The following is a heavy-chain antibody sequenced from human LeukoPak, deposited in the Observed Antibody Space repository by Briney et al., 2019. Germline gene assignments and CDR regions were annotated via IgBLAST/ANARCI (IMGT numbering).Heavy chain of an antibody. D-gene: IGHD5-24*01. J-gene: IGHJ3*02. CDR3: ARHGGAFDI. CDR1: RDSVSRNSAA. Sequence: SQTLSLTCAISRDSVSRNSAAWNWITQSPSRGLEWLETTYYRSKWYNDSALSVKSRIAINPDTSKNQFSLQLNSVTSEDTAVYYCARHGGAFDIWGQGTMVTVSS. V-gene: IGHV6-1*01. CDR2: TYYRSKWYN.